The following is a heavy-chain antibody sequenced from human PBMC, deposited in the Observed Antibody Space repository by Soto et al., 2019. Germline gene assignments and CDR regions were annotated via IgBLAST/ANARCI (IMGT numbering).Heavy chain of an antibody. CDR2: IYYSGST. D-gene: IGHD3-3*01. CDR3: ARHTREESITIFGVAFDY. J-gene: IGHJ4*02. CDR1: GGSIGSSSYY. V-gene: IGHV4-39*01. Sequence: PSETLSLTCTVSGGSIGSSSYYWGWIRQPPGKGLEWIGSIYYSGSTYYNPSLKSRVTISVDTSKNQFSLKLSSVTAADTAVYYCARHTREESITIFGVAFDYWGQGTLVTVSS.